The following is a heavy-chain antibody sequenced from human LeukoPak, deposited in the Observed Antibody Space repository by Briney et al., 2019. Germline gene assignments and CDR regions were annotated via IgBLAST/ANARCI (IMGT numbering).Heavy chain of an antibody. CDR3: ARVAGKVGATRGAFDY. J-gene: IGHJ4*02. CDR2: ISSSSSTI. D-gene: IGHD1-26*01. V-gene: IGHV3-48*01. CDR1: GFTFSSYS. Sequence: GGSLRLSCAASGFTFSSYSMNWVRQAPGKGLEWVSYISSSSSTIYYADSVKGRFTISRDNAKNSLYLQMNSLRAEDTAVYYCARVAGKVGATRGAFDYWGQGTLVTVSS.